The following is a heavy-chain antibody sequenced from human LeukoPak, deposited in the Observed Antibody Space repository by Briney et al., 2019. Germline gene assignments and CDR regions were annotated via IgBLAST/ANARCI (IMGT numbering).Heavy chain of an antibody. CDR1: GFTFSTYG. J-gene: IGHJ4*02. V-gene: IGHV3-30*18. D-gene: IGHD2-8*02. CDR2: ISNDGNKK. CDR3: AKEGWDKSYWYGRIDY. Sequence: GRSLRLSCAATGFTFSTYGMHWVRQAPGKGLEWVAAISNDGNKKYYADSVKGRFTISRDNPKNTLFLRMNSLRAEDTAVYYCAKEGWDKSYWYGRIDYWGQGTLVTVSS.